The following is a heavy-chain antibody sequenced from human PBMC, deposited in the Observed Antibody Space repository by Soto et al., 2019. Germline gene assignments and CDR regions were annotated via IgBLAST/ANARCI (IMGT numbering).Heavy chain of an antibody. CDR1: GGTFSSYS. CDR2: IIPIFGTT. J-gene: IGHJ6*02. CDR3: ARGENYYSYGMDV. D-gene: IGHD1-26*01. V-gene: IGHV1-69*13. Sequence: GAAVKVYCNASGGTFSSYSISWVRQSPGKGLEWVGGIIPIFGTTNYAQNFQGRVPITADESTRTAYMEMSSLRSEDMAVYSCARGENYYSYGMDVWGQGTTVTVSS.